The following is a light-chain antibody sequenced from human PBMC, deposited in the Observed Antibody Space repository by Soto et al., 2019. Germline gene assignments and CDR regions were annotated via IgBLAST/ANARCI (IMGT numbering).Light chain of an antibody. Sequence: EIVLTQSPATLSLSPGERATLSCRASQSVSSYFAWYQQKPGQAPRLLISDASNRATGIPARFSGSGSGTDFTLTISSLEPEDFAVYYCQQRSNWPPLTFGGGTKVEIK. V-gene: IGKV3-11*01. J-gene: IGKJ4*01. CDR1: QSVSSY. CDR2: DAS. CDR3: QQRSNWPPLT.